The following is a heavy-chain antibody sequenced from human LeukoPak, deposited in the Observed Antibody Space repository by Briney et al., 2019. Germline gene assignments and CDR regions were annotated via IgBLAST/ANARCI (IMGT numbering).Heavy chain of an antibody. CDR3: ARWYCSSTSCYAGAFDI. V-gene: IGHV1-18*04. J-gene: IGHJ3*02. CDR2: ISSYNGYT. D-gene: IGHD2-2*01. Sequence: ASVKVSCKASGYTLNSYGISWVRQAPGQGLEWMGWISSYNGYTNYAQKLQGRVTMTTDTSTSTAYMELRSLRSDDTAVYYCARWYCSSTSCYAGAFDIWGQGTMVTVSS. CDR1: GYTLNSYG.